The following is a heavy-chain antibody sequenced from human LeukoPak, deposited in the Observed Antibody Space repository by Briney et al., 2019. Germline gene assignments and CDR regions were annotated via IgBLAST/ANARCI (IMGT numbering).Heavy chain of an antibody. CDR2: INHSGST. CDR3: ARGGGRLLWFGTYYFDY. Sequence: SETLSLTCAVYGGSFSGYYWSWIRQPPGKGLEWIGEINHSGSTNYNPSPKSRVTISVDTSKNQFSLKLSSVTAADTAVYYCARGGGRLLWFGTYYFDYWGQGTLVTVSS. CDR1: GGSFSGYY. V-gene: IGHV4-34*01. D-gene: IGHD3-10*01. J-gene: IGHJ4*02.